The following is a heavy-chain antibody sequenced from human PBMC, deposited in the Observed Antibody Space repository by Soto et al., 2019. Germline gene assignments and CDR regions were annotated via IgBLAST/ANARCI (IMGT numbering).Heavy chain of an antibody. V-gene: IGHV4-31*03. D-gene: IGHD6-19*01. CDR1: GGSIGGGYY. CDR3: AWRDSSGHSYWFAT. J-gene: IGHJ5*02. Sequence: NLSLTCTVSGGSIGGGYYWSWIRQHPGKGLEWIGSISYSGSTSYNPSLKSRLTISVDRSKSQFSLNLSSVTAADTAVYYCAWRDSSGHSYWFATPGQRTLVPGSS. CDR2: ISYSGST.